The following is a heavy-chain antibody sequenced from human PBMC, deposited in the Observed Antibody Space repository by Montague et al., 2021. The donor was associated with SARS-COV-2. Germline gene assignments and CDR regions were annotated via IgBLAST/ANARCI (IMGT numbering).Heavy chain of an antibody. V-gene: IGHV3-21*01. CDR1: GGSISSSS. Sequence: ETLSLTCTVSGGSISSSSYYWGWIRQPPGKGLEWVSSMSSSGNYIYYADSVKGRFTISRDNAKNSLSLQMNRLTAEDTAVYYCASDRLPGAYNYDRSGYHYWGRGTLVTVSS. CDR2: MSSSGNYI. CDR3: ASDRLPGAYNYDRSGYHY. J-gene: IGHJ4*02. D-gene: IGHD3-22*01.